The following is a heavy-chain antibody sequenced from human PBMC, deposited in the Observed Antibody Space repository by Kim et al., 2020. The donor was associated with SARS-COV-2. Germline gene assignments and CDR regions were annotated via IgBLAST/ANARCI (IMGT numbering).Heavy chain of an antibody. CDR2: IKQDGSEK. Sequence: GGSLRLSCAASGFTFSSYWMSWVRQAPGKGLEWVANIKQDGSEKYYVDSVKGRFTISRDNAKNSLYLQMNSLRAEDTAVYYCARRFFYYGSGNYGMDVWGQGTTVTVSS. V-gene: IGHV3-7*03. CDR3: ARRFFYYGSGNYGMDV. CDR1: GFTFSSYW. J-gene: IGHJ6*02. D-gene: IGHD3-10*01.